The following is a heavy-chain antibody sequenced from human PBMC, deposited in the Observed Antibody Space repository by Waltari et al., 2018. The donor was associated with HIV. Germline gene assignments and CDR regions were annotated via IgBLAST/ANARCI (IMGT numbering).Heavy chain of an antibody. CDR3: ARLDPYFYDAAGYSRGFDAFDI. Sequence: EGRLVQSGAAVRKPGESLSISCEGSGDTFSTSWIGWVRKMPGKGLEWMGINYPSDSDTTAGSSFQGHCTISADKSKSTAYLQWSNLKASDTALYYCARLDPYFYDAAGYSRGFDAFDIWGQGTVVTVSS. D-gene: IGHD3-16*01. CDR1: GDTFSTSW. V-gene: IGHV5-51*01. CDR2: NYPSDSDT. J-gene: IGHJ3*02.